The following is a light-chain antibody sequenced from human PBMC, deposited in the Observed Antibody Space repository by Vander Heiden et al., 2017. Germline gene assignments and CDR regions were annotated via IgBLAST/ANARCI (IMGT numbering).Light chain of an antibody. Sequence: DIQMTQSPSTLSASVGDGVTITCRASQSISNWLAWYQQKPGKAPKLLIYKASSLESGVPSRFSGSGSGTEFTLTISSLQPDDFATYYCQQYNSWTFGQGSKVEI. CDR3: QQYNSWT. J-gene: IGKJ1*01. CDR2: KAS. CDR1: QSISNW. V-gene: IGKV1-5*03.